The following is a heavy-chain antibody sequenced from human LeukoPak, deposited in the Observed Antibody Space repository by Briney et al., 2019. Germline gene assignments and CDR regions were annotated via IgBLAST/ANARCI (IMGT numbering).Heavy chain of an antibody. Sequence: ASVKASCKASGYTFTSYDINWVRQATGQGLEWMGWMNPNSGNTGYAQKFQGRVTITRNTSISTAYMELSSLRSEDTAVYYCARDVYCDFWSGYYRGAFDIWGQGTMVTVSS. CDR3: ARDVYCDFWSGYYRGAFDI. CDR2: MNPNSGNT. V-gene: IGHV1-8*03. D-gene: IGHD3-3*01. J-gene: IGHJ3*02. CDR1: GYTFTSYD.